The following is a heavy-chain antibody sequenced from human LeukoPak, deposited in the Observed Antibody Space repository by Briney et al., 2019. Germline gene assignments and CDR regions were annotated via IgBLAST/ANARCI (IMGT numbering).Heavy chain of an antibody. CDR2: FDPEDGET. V-gene: IGHV1-24*01. J-gene: IGHJ4*02. CDR1: GYTLTELS. Sequence: GASVKVSCKVSGYTLTELSMHWVRQAPGKGPEWMGGFDPEDGETIYAQKFQGRVTMTEDTSTDTAYMELSSLRSEDTAVYYCATRVRGVNDLDYWGQGTLVTVSS. D-gene: IGHD3-10*01. CDR3: ATRVRGVNDLDY.